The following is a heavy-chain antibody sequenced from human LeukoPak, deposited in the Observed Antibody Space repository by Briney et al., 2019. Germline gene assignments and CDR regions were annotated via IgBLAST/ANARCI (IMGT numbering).Heavy chain of an antibody. J-gene: IGHJ6*02. Sequence: GGSLRLSCAASGFTFSSYSMNWVRQAPGKGLEWVSFISSSSSYIYQADSVKGRFTISRDNSKNTLYLQMNSLRAEDTAVYYCARDLLYSSGWYYYYYGMDVWGQGTTVTVSS. D-gene: IGHD6-19*01. CDR2: ISSSSSYI. CDR1: GFTFSSYS. V-gene: IGHV3-21*01. CDR3: ARDLLYSSGWYYYYYGMDV.